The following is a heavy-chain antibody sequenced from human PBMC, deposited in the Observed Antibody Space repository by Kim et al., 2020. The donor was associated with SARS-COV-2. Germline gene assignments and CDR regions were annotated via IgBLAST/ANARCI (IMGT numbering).Heavy chain of an antibody. CDR3: AKGLIVVVTAPFDY. Sequence: GGSLRLSCAASGFTFSSYGMHWVRQAPGKGLEWVAVISYVGSNKYYADSVKGRFTISRDNSKNTLYLQMNSLRAEDTAVYYCAKGLIVVVTAPFDYWGQGTLVTVSS. D-gene: IGHD2-21*02. CDR2: ISYVGSNK. J-gene: IGHJ4*02. V-gene: IGHV3-30*18. CDR1: GFTFSSYG.